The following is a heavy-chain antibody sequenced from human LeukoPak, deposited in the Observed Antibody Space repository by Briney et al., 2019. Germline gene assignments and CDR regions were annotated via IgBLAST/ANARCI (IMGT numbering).Heavy chain of an antibody. J-gene: IGHJ4*02. D-gene: IGHD6-13*01. CDR2: ISGSGGST. Sequence: GGSLRLSCAASGFTFSSYAMSWVRQAPGKGLEWVSAISGSGGSTYYADSVKGRFTISRDNSKNTLYLQMNSLRAEDTAVYYCAKAKDMSSSWYTDPYYFDYWGQGTLVTVSS. V-gene: IGHV3-23*01. CDR1: GFTFSSYA. CDR3: AKAKDMSSSWYTDPYYFDY.